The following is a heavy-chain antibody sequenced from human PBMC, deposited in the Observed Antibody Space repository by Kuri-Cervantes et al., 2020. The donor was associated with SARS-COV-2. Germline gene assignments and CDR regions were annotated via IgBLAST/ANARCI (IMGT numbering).Heavy chain of an antibody. D-gene: IGHD3-10*01. CDR1: DGSVTGWH. CDR2: IYSGTTEST. J-gene: IGHJ4*02. CDR3: ARGRPHRLLWFGDLCDY. V-gene: IGHV4-4*07. Sequence: SETLSLTCTVADGSVTGWHWSWVRQPAGKGLEWLGRIYSGTTESTNYNPSLKSRVTISVDTSKNQFSLKLSSVTAADTAVYYCARGRPHRLLWFGDLCDYWGQGTLVTVSS.